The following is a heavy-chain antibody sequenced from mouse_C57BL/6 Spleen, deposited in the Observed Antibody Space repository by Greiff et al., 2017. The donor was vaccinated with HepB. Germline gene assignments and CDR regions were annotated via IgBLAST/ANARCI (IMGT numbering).Heavy chain of an antibody. CDR2: IWSGGST. Sequence: VQLQQSGPGLVQPSQSLSITCTVSGFSFTSYGVHWVRQSPGKGLEWLGVIWSGGSTDYNAAFISRLSISKDNSKSQVFFKMNSLQADDTAIYYCARGITTVVERYFDVWGTGTTVTVSS. V-gene: IGHV2-2*01. CDR1: GFSFTSYG. J-gene: IGHJ1*03. CDR3: ARGITTVVERYFDV. D-gene: IGHD1-1*01.